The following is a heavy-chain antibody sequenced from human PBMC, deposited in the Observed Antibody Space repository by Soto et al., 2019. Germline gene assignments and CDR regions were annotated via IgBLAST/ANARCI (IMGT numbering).Heavy chain of an antibody. D-gene: IGHD2-2*01. V-gene: IGHV3-30*18. CDR1: GFTFSSYD. J-gene: IGHJ6*02. Sequence: PGGSLRLSCAASGFTFSSYDMHWVRQAPGKGLEWVAVISYDGSNKYYADSVKGRFTISRDNSKNTLYLQMNSLRAEDTAVYYCAKVGGEGSTRWDYYGMDVWGQGTRVTVSS. CDR3: AKVGGEGSTRWDYYGMDV. CDR2: ISYDGSNK.